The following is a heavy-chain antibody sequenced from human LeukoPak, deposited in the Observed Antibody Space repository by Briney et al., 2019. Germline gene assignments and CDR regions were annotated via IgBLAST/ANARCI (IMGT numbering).Heavy chain of an antibody. Sequence: PGGSLRLSCAASGFTFSTFAMIWVRQPPGKGLEWVSSIFPSGGEIHYADSVKGRFTISRDNAKNSLYLQMNSLRAEDTAVYYCARHKRGYYSPFDIWGQGTMVTVSS. CDR1: GFTFSTFA. CDR2: IFPSGGEI. V-gene: IGHV3-21*01. CDR3: ARHKRGYYSPFDI. J-gene: IGHJ3*02. D-gene: IGHD3-10*01.